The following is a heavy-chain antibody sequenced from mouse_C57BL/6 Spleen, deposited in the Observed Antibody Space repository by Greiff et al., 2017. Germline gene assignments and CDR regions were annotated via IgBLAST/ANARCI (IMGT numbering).Heavy chain of an antibody. CDR3: ASGSLYYGSSYEAWFAY. J-gene: IGHJ3*01. CDR2: IDPSDSYT. Sequence: QVQLQQPGAELVKPGASVKLSCKASGYTFTSYWMQWVKQRPGQGLEWIGEIDPSDSYTNYNQKFKGKATLTVATSSSTAYLQLSSLPSEDSAVYYCASGSLYYGSSYEAWFAYWGQGTLVTVSA. V-gene: IGHV1-50*01. CDR1: GYTFTSYW. D-gene: IGHD1-1*01.